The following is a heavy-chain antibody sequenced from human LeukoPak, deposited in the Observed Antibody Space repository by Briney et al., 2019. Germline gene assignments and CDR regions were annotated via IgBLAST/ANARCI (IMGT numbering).Heavy chain of an antibody. V-gene: IGHV4-59*01. CDR3: AREGTINDFDY. CDR1: GASISSYY. D-gene: IGHD5-12*01. CDR2: IYSSANT. J-gene: IGHJ4*02. Sequence: PSETLSLTCTVSGASISSYYWYWIRQPPGKGLEWIGYIYSSANTDSNPSLKSRVTISVDTSKSQFSLNLTSVTAADTVVYYCAREGTINDFDYWGQGILVTVSS.